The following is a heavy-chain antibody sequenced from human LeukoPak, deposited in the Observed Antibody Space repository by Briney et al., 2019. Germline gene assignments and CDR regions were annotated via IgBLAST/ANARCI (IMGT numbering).Heavy chain of an antibody. CDR2: IRDSGDA. Sequence: GGSLRLSCAVSGFTVSDYYMSWVRQAPGKGLEWVGLIRDSGDAFYADFARGRFAISRDESENTLYLQMNSLRVEDTAVYFCARDRAANQDWVEFDPWGQGTPVIVSS. D-gene: IGHD3/OR15-3a*01. CDR3: ARDRAANQDWVEFDP. CDR1: GFTVSDYY. J-gene: IGHJ5*02. V-gene: IGHV3-66*03.